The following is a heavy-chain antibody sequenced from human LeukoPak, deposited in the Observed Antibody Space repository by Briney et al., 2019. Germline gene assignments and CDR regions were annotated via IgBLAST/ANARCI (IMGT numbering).Heavy chain of an antibody. CDR3: ANKWELPQKDY. CDR2: ISGSGGNT. Sequence: GGSLSLFCAASGFTFSFYAMSWVRQSPGRGVEWVSGISGSGGNTFYADSVKGRFTIYRDNSKDTVYLEMHSLRLGDTAVFYCANKWELPQKDYCRQGPLTIVTS. V-gene: IGHV3-23*01. J-gene: IGHJ4*02. D-gene: IGHD1-26*01. CDR1: GFTFSFYA.